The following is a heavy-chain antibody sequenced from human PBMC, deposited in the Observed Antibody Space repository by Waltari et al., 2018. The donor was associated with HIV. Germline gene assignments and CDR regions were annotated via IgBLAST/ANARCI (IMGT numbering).Heavy chain of an antibody. J-gene: IGHJ6*02. D-gene: IGHD3-10*01. V-gene: IGHV3-33*05. CDR2: LSYDGSDK. CDR3: ARRGVLTYYYTMDV. Sequence: QVQLVESGGGVVQPGRSLRLSCAASGFTFSKHGMHWLRQAPGKGLEWVAVLSYDGSDKYYADSVRGRFTISRDNSKNTLYLQMNNLRAEDTAVYFCARRGVLTYYYTMDVWGQGTTVTVSS. CDR1: GFTFSKHG.